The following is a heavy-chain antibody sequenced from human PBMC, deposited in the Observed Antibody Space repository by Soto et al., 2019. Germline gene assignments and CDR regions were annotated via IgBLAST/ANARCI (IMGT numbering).Heavy chain of an antibody. V-gene: IGHV3-7*03. CDR3: ARIRATDYEIDY. CDR1: GFIFGFYW. CDR2: IERHGNDK. J-gene: IGHJ4*02. D-gene: IGHD3-22*01. Sequence: EVHLEESGGDLVQPGGSLRLSCSASGFIFGFYWMTWVRQAPGKGLEWVANIERHGNDKYYVDSVTGRFTISRDNAQNSLFLQMNNLRAEETAVYFCARIRATDYEIDYWGQGTLVTVSS.